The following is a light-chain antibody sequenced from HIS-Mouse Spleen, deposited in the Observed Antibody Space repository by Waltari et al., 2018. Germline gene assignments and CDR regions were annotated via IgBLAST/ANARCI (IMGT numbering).Light chain of an antibody. CDR1: SSDVGSYNL. J-gene: IGLJ3*02. Sequence: QSALTQPASVSGSPGQSITISCTGTSSDVGSYNLVSWYQQHPGKAPKLMNYEGSKRPSGVSKRFSGSKSGNTASLTISGLQAEDEADYYCCSYAGSSTWVFGGGTKLTVL. CDR2: EGS. V-gene: IGLV2-23*01. CDR3: CSYAGSSTWV.